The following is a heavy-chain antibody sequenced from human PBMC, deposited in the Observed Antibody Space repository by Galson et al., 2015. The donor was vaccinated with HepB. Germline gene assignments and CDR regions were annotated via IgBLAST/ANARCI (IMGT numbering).Heavy chain of an antibody. CDR3: ARVADADYGDHSHFDS. CDR1: GFPFNNAW. J-gene: IGHJ4*02. CDR2: IKSKTDGETT. D-gene: IGHD4-17*01. V-gene: IGHV3-15*01. Sequence: SLRLSCAASGFPFNNAWMTWVRQAPGRGLEWVGRIKSKTDGETTDYAAPVKGRFTISSDDSRNRLYLQMNRLRAEDTAVYYCARVADADYGDHSHFDSWGQGTLVTVSS.